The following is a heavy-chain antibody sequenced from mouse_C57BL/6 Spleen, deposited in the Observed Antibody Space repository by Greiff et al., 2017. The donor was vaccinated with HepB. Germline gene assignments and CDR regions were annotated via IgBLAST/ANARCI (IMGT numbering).Heavy chain of an antibody. J-gene: IGHJ3*01. CDR3: AGVYYDHGGFAY. V-gene: IGHV1-82*01. D-gene: IGHD2-4*01. Sequence: VQLQQSGPELVKPGASVKISCKASGYAFSSSWMNWVKQRPGKGLEWIGRIYPGDGDTNYNGKFKGKATLTADKSSSTAYMQLSSLTSEDSAVDCGAGVYYDHGGFAYWGQGTLVTVSA. CDR1: GYAFSSSW. CDR2: IYPGDGDT.